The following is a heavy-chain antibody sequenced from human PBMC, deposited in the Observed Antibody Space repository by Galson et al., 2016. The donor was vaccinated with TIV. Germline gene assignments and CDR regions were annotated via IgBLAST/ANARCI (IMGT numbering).Heavy chain of an antibody. V-gene: IGHV1-69*04. CDR2: IIPILGIA. Sequence: SVKVSCKASGGTFSNYAISWVRQAPGRGLEWMGRIIPILGIANYAEKIQGRATITADKSTSTAYMELSSLRSDDTAVYYCARGTEVGATAYWYFDLWGRGTLVTVSS. J-gene: IGHJ2*01. CDR3: ARGTEVGATAYWYFDL. D-gene: IGHD1-26*01. CDR1: GGTFSNYA.